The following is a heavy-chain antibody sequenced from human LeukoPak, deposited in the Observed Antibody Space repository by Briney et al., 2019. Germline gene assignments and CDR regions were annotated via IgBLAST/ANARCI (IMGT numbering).Heavy chain of an antibody. CDR2: ISYDGSNK. D-gene: IGHD3-3*01. CDR3: ARARNYYDFWSGYPRPYYFDY. Sequence: GRSLRLSCAASGFTFSSYAMHWVRQAPGKGLEWVAVISYDGSNKYYADSVKGRFTISRDNSKNTLYLQMNSLRAEDTAVYYCARARNYYDFWSGYPRPYYFDYWGQGTLVTVSS. V-gene: IGHV3-30-3*01. CDR1: GFTFSSYA. J-gene: IGHJ4*02.